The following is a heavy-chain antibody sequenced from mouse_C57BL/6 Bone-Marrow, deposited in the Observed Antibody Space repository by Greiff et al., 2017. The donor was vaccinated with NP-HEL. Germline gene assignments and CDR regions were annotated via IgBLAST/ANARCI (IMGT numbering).Heavy chain of an antibody. J-gene: IGHJ2*01. CDR3: ARSGYYDYDYFDY. Sequence: EVKLVESGGGLVQPGGSLSLSCAASGFTFTDYYMSWVRQPPGKALEWLGFIRNKANGYTTEYSASVKGRFTISRDNSQSILYLQMNALRAEDSATYYCARSGYYDYDYFDYWGQGTTLTVSS. CDR2: IRNKANGYTT. V-gene: IGHV7-3*01. D-gene: IGHD2-4*01. CDR1: GFTFTDYY.